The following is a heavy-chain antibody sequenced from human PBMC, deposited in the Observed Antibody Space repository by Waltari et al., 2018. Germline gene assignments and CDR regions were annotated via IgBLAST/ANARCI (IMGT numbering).Heavy chain of an antibody. D-gene: IGHD4-17*01. CDR3: ATIYGDLSNFDY. CDR2: IIPIFGTA. J-gene: IGHJ4*02. V-gene: IGHV1-69*08. Sequence: QVQLVQSGAEVKKPGSSVKVSCKSSGGTFSSSAIRWVRQAPGQGLEWRGRIIPIFGTANYAQKIQGRVTITADKSTSTAYMELSSLRSEDTAVYYCATIYGDLSNFDYWGQGTLVTVSS. CDR1: GGTFSSSA.